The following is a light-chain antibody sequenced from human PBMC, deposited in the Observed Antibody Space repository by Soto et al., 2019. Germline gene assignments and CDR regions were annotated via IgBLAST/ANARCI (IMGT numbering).Light chain of an antibody. CDR3: QVWDSISDHRV. Sequence: SYELTQPPSVSVAPGQTARITCGGNNIGRKNVHWYQQKPGQAPELVVYDDNDRPSGIPERFSGSNSGNTATLTISRVEAGDEADYYCQVWDSISDHRVFGGGTQLTVL. V-gene: IGLV3-21*02. CDR2: DDN. CDR1: NIGRKN. J-gene: IGLJ2*01.